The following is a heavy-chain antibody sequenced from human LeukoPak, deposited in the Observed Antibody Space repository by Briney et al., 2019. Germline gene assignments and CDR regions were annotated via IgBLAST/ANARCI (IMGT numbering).Heavy chain of an antibody. Sequence: GGSLRLSCAASGFTFSSYGMHWVRQAPGKGLEWVAFIRYDGSNKYYADSVKGRFAISRDNSKNTLYLQMNSLRAEDTAVYYCAKDRESLRFLEWFPKGGFDYWGQGTLVTVSS. CDR3: AKDRESLRFLEWFPKGGFDY. D-gene: IGHD3-3*01. CDR2: IRYDGSNK. V-gene: IGHV3-30*02. J-gene: IGHJ4*02. CDR1: GFTFSSYG.